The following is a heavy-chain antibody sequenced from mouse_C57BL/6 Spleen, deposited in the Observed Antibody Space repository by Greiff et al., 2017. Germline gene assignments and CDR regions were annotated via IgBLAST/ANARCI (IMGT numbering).Heavy chain of an antibody. D-gene: IGHD2-12*01. CDR3: ASYDRDY. CDR2: IYPGSGST. Sequence: QVHVKQPGAELVKPGASVKMSCKASGYTFTSYWITWVKQRPGQGLEWIGDIYPGSGSTNYNEKFKSKATLTVDTSSSTAYMQLSSLTSEDSAVYYCASYDRDYWGQGTTLTVSS. CDR1: GYTFTSYW. J-gene: IGHJ2*01. V-gene: IGHV1-55*01.